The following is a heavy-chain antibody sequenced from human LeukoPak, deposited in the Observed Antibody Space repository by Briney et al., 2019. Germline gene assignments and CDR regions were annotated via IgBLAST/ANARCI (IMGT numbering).Heavy chain of an antibody. D-gene: IGHD3-22*01. V-gene: IGHV1-46*01. J-gene: IGHJ4*02. CDR1: GYTFTSYY. CDR3: ARGAGHDSSGYYRHFDY. CDR2: INPSGGST. Sequence: GASAKVSCKASGYTFTSYYMHWVRQAPGQGLEWMGIINPSGGSTSYAQKFQGRVTMTRDTSISTAYMELSRLRSDDTAVYYCARGAGHDSSGYYRHFDYWGQGTLVTVSS.